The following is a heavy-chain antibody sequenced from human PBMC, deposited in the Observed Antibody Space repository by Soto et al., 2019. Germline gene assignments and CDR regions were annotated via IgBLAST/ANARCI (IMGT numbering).Heavy chain of an antibody. J-gene: IGHJ4*02. V-gene: IGHV4-59*08. CDR3: ARRYGDCFDY. D-gene: IGHD4-17*01. Sequence: SETLSLTCTVSCGSISSYYWSWIRQPPGKGLEWIGYIYYSGSTNYNPSLKSRVTISVDTSKNQFSLKLSSVTAADTAVYYCARRYGDCFDYWGQRTLVPVSS. CDR2: IYYSGST. CDR1: CGSISSYY.